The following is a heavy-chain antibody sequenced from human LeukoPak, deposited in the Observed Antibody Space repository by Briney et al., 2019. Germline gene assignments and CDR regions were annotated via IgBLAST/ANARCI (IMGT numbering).Heavy chain of an antibody. V-gene: IGHV3-9*01. CDR3: AKDSSYGPNSFD. D-gene: IGHD2/OR15-2a*01. J-gene: IGHJ4*02. CDR1: GFTFDDYA. Sequence: PGGSLRLSCAASGFTFDDYAMHWVRQAPGKGLEWVSGISWNSGSIGYADSVKGRFTISRDNAKNSLYLQMNSLRAEDTALYYCAKDSSYGPNSFDWGQGTLVTVSS. CDR2: ISWNSGSI.